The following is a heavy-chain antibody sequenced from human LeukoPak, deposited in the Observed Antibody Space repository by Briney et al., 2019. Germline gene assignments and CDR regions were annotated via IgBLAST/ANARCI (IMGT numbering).Heavy chain of an antibody. CDR3: ARGRIAVAVHSGASSFDY. D-gene: IGHD6-19*01. CDR2: IIPILGIA. Sequence: ASVKVSCKASGGTFSSYTISWVRQAPGQGLEWMGRIIPILGIANYAQKFQGRVTITADKSTSTAYMELSSLRSEDTAVYHCARGRIAVAVHSGASSFDYWGQGTLVTVSS. V-gene: IGHV1-69*02. CDR1: GGTFSSYT. J-gene: IGHJ4*02.